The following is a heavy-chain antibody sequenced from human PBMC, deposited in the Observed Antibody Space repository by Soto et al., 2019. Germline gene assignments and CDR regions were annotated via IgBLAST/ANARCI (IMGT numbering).Heavy chain of an antibody. CDR2: ISSNGGST. J-gene: IGHJ4*02. Sequence: PGGSLRLSCSASGFTFSSYAMHWVRQAPGKGLEYVSAISSNGGSTYYADSVKGRFTISRDNSKNTLYLQMSSLRAEDTAVYYCVKDHYDSSGYYSGPRSFDYWGQGTLDTVSS. V-gene: IGHV3-64D*06. CDR1: GFTFSSYA. CDR3: VKDHYDSSGYYSGPRSFDY. D-gene: IGHD3-22*01.